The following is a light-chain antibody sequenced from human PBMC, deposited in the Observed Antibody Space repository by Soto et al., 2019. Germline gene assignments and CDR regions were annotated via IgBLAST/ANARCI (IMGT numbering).Light chain of an antibody. CDR3: CSYAGSYTHV. CDR1: SSDVGSYYC. J-gene: IGLJ1*01. Sequence: QSALPQRRSVSGSPGQSVTISCPGTSSDVGSYYCVSWYQHNPSKAPKIIIYDVTKRPSGVPDRFSGSKSGNTASLTISGLQAEDEADYYCCSYAGSYTHVVGTGTKVTVL. V-gene: IGLV2-11*01. CDR2: DVT.